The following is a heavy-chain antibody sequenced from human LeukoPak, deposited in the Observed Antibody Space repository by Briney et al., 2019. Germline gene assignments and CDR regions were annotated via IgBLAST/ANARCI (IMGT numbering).Heavy chain of an antibody. CDR2: IKTDGSEK. V-gene: IGHV3-7*01. Sequence: GRSLRLSCEGSGFTFSNYWMGWVRQAPGKGLQWVANIKTDGSEKYYVDSVKGRFTISRDNAKNSLYLQMNSLRAEDTAVYYCATYSSLNRREFQFWGQGTLLTVSS. D-gene: IGHD3-22*01. CDR1: GFTFSNYW. CDR3: ATYSSLNRREFQF. J-gene: IGHJ1*01.